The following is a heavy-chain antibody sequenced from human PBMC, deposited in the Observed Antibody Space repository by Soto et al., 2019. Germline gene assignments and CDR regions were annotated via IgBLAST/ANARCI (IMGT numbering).Heavy chain of an antibody. Sequence: GASVKVSCKASGGTFSGYAISWVRQAPGQGLEWMGGIIPIFGTANYAQKLQGRVTITADESTSTAYMELSSLRSEDTAVYYCARGARQYYDSSGYYGGLEYWGQGTLVTVSS. J-gene: IGHJ4*02. D-gene: IGHD3-22*01. CDR1: GGTFSGYA. CDR2: IIPIFGTA. V-gene: IGHV1-69*13. CDR3: ARGARQYYDSSGYYGGLEY.